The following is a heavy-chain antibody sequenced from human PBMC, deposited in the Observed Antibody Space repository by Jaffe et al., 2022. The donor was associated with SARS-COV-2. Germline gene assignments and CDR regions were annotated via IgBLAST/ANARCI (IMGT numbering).Heavy chain of an antibody. D-gene: IGHD6-6*01. CDR2: IRSKANSYAT. V-gene: IGHV3-73*01. Sequence: EVQLVESGGGLVQPGGSLKLSCAASGFTFSGSAMHWVRQASGKGLEWVGRIRSKANSYATAYAASVKGRFTISRDDSKNTAYLQMNSLKTEDTAVYYCTTLAGGIAARRGEFTFDYWGQGTLVTVSS. J-gene: IGHJ4*02. CDR1: GFTFSGSA. CDR3: TTLAGGIAARRGEFTFDY.